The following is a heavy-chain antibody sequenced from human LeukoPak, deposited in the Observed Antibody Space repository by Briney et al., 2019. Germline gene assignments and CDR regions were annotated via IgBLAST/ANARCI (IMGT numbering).Heavy chain of an antibody. Sequence: GGSLRLSCAASGFTFSSYWMSWVRQAPGKGLEWVANIKQDGSQSNYVDSVKGRFTISRGNAKNSLYLQMNSLRADDTAVYYCARELSWSGRDYWGQGTLVTVSS. V-gene: IGHV3-7*05. J-gene: IGHJ4*02. CDR3: ARELSWSGRDY. CDR1: GFTFSSYW. CDR2: IKQDGSQS. D-gene: IGHD3-10*01.